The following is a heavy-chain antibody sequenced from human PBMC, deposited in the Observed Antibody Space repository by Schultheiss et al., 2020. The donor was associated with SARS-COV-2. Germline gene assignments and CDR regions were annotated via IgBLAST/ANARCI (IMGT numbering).Heavy chain of an antibody. D-gene: IGHD3-22*01. CDR2: IYYSGST. V-gene: IGHV4-59*01. CDR3: ARGRRLVVVVHYYYYGMDV. CDR1: GGSISSYY. J-gene: IGHJ6*02. Sequence: SETLSLTCTVSGGSISSYYWSWIRQPPGKGLEWIGYIYYSGSTNYNPSLKSRVTISVDTSKNQFSLKLSSVTAADTAVYYCARGRRLVVVVHYYYYGMDVWGQGTTVTVSS.